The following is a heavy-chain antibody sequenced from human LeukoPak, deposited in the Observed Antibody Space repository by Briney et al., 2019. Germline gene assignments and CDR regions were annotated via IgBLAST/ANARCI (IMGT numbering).Heavy chain of an antibody. CDR2: ISWSSGSI. CDR1: GFTFDDYA. D-gene: IGHD1-26*01. J-gene: IGHJ4*02. V-gene: IGHV3-9*01. Sequence: GRSLRLSCAASGFTFDDYAMHWVRQAPGKGLEWVSGISWSSGSIAYADSVKGRFTISRDNAKNSLYLQMNSLRAEDTAVYYCARDLLGWELHYFDYWGQGTLVTVSS. CDR3: ARDLLGWELHYFDY.